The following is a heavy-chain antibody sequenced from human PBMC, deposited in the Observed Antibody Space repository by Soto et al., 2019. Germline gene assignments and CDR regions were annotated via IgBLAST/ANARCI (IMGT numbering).Heavy chain of an antibody. Sequence: EVQLVESGGGLVQPGESLKLSCAASGFTFRGSAMHWVRQASGKGLEWVGRIRTKANSYATAYAASVQGRFTISRXNXXXTXHLQMNSLKTEDTAVYYCTGSLLAYCSGGKCHTDYYYYGMDVWGQGTAVTVSS. CDR3: TGSLLAYCSGGKCHTDYYYYGMDV. D-gene: IGHD2-15*01. J-gene: IGHJ6*02. V-gene: IGHV3-73*02. CDR2: IRTKANSYAT. CDR1: GFTFRGSA.